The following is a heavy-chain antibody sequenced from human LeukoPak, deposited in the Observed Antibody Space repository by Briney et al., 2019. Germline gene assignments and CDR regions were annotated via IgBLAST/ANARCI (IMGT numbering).Heavy chain of an antibody. V-gene: IGHV1-18*01. CDR1: GYTFTSYG. CDR2: ISAYNGNT. D-gene: IGHD6-19*01. Sequence: GASGKVSCKASGYTFTSYGISWVRQAPGQGLEWMGWISAYNGNTNYAQKLQGRVTMTTDTSTSTAYMELRSLRSDDTAVYYCARENAPGVAVAGIGYYYYYGMDVWGQGTTVTVSS. CDR3: ARENAPGVAVAGIGYYYYYGMDV. J-gene: IGHJ6*02.